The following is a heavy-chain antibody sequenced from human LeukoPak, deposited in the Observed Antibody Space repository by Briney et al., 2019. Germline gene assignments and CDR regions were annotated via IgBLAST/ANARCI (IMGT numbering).Heavy chain of an antibody. V-gene: IGHV1-2*02. CDR1: GYTFTGYY. Sequence: GASVKVSCKASGYTFTGYYMHWVRQAPGQGLEWMGWINPNSGGTNYAQKFQGRVTMTRDTSISTAYMELSRLRSDDTAVYYCAREDLWFGELGVDYWGQGTLVTVSS. J-gene: IGHJ4*02. D-gene: IGHD3-10*01. CDR2: INPNSGGT. CDR3: AREDLWFGELGVDY.